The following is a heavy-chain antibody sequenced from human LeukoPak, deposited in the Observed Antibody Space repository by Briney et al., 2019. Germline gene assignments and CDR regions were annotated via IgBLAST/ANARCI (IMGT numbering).Heavy chain of an antibody. J-gene: IGHJ4*02. D-gene: IGHD5-12*01. CDR1: GGSISSGDSY. V-gene: IGHV4-30-2*01. CDR2: IYHGGST. Sequence: SQTLSLTCTVSGGSISSGDSYWSWIRQPPGQGLEWIGYIYHGGSTYYNPSLKSRVTVSIDRSKNQFSLKLSSVGAADTAVYYCARDYSGYGYFDYWGQGTLVTVSS. CDR3: ARDYSGYGYFDY.